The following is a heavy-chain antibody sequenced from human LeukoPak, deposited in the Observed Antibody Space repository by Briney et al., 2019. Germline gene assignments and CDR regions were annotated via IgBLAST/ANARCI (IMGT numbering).Heavy chain of an antibody. Sequence: SETLPLTCTVSGGSISSSSYYWGWIRQPPGKGLEWIGSIYYSGSTYYSPSLKSRVTISVDTSKNQFSLKLSSVTAADTAVYYCATMTYYYDSSGYQTYYWGQGTLVTVSS. CDR1: GGSISSSSYY. CDR2: IYYSGST. D-gene: IGHD3-22*01. J-gene: IGHJ4*02. CDR3: ATMTYYYDSSGYQTYY. V-gene: IGHV4-39*01.